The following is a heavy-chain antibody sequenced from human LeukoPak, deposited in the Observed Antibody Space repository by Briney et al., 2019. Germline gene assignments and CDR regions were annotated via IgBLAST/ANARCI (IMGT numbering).Heavy chain of an antibody. CDR3: AREKGRITMVRGVRVFDY. J-gene: IGHJ4*02. CDR1: GGSFSGYC. CDR2: FNHSGNT. V-gene: IGHV4-34*01. D-gene: IGHD3-10*01. Sequence: PSETLALTCAGYGGSFSGYCWSWSRQPPGKGLEWIGKFNHSGNTNYNPSLKRRATISVDTSKNQFSLKLSSMTAAGTAVYYCAREKGRITMVRGVRVFDYWGQGTLGTVSS.